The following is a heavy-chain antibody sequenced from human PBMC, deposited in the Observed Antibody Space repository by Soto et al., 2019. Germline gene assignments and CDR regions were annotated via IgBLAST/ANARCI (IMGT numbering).Heavy chain of an antibody. Sequence: QVQLVQSGAEVKKPGSSVKVSCEASGGTFSSYPINWVRQAPGQGLEWMGGIIPFFGTSNYAQKFQGRVKITADDSTSTAYMEPRILSSEDTAVYSCARVGHITNYGMAAWGQGTTVTVSS. J-gene: IGHJ6*02. V-gene: IGHV1-69*01. D-gene: IGHD2-21*01. CDR3: ARVGHITNYGMAA. CDR2: IIPFFGTS. CDR1: GGTFSSYP.